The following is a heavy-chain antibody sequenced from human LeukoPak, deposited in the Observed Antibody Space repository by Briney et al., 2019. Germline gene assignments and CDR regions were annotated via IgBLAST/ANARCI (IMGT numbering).Heavy chain of an antibody. V-gene: IGHV3-48*02. CDR3: ARGTSPFDP. CDR2: VTSSSSTI. CDR1: GFTFSSYS. J-gene: IGHJ5*02. Sequence: GSLRLSCVASGFTFSSYSMNWVRQAPGKGPEWISYVTSSSSTIYYADSVKGRFTISRDNAKNSLYLQMNSLRDEDTALYYCARGTSPFDPWGRGTLVTVSS.